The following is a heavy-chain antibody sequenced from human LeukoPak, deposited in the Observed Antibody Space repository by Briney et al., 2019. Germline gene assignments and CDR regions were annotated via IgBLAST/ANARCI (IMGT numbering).Heavy chain of an antibody. CDR3: VRGSQSLDY. CDR1: RGSMSGFY. D-gene: IGHD4-4*01. Sequence: SETLSLTCTVSRGSMSGFYWSWIRQPAGRGLEWIGRIFPSGISDFNPSLQSRVTMSIDTSKNQFSLRLSSVSAADTAIYYCVRGSQSLDYWGQGTLVIASS. V-gene: IGHV4-4*07. J-gene: IGHJ4*02. CDR2: IFPSGIS.